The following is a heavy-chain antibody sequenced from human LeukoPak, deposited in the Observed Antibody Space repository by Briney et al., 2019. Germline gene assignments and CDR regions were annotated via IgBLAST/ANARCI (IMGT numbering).Heavy chain of an antibody. Sequence: GGSLRLSCAASGFTFNSSTMHWVRQAPGKGLAWVAVTSRYEGDRNYAESVTGRFTISRDNSKNTLFLHLNRLRIDDTAVYFCARGGRQPGYIDYWGQGTHVTVSS. CDR2: TSRYEGDR. V-gene: IGHV3-30*04. CDR3: ARGGRQPGYIDY. CDR1: GFTFNSST. J-gene: IGHJ4*02. D-gene: IGHD1-14*01.